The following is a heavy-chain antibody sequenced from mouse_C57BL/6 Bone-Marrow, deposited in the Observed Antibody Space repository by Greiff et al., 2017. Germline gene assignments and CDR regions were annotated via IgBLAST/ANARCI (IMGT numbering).Heavy chain of an antibody. CDR3: ASGNYYGSSYGAMDY. V-gene: IGHV5-17*01. Sequence: EVQLVESGGGLVKPGGSLKLSCAASGFTFSDYGMHWVRQAPEKGLEWVAYISSGSSTIYYADTVKGRFTISRDNAKNTLFLQMTSLRSEDTAMYYCASGNYYGSSYGAMDYWGQGTSVTVSS. D-gene: IGHD1-1*01. J-gene: IGHJ4*01. CDR1: GFTFSDYG. CDR2: ISSGSSTI.